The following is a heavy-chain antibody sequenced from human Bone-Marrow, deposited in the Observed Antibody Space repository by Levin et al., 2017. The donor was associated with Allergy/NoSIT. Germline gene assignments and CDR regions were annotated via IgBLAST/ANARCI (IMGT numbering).Heavy chain of an antibody. CDR3: ARDRFYSDSGSNFSWFDP. CDR2: IQSNGKT. D-gene: IGHD3-10*01. CDR1: GFTFSTYW. V-gene: IGHV3-74*01. Sequence: SCAASGFTFSTYWMHWVRQAPGKGLVWVSRIQSNGKTNYADSVKGRFTISRDNAKNTLYLQMNSLTVEDTAVYYCARDRFYSDSGSNFSWFDPWGQGTLVTVS. J-gene: IGHJ5*02.